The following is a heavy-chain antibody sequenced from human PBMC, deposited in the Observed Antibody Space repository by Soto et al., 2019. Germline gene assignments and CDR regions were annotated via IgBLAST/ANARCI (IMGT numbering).Heavy chain of an antibody. CDR1: GFTFSSYG. V-gene: IGHV3-30*18. CDR3: AKKYSSAWSPRNAH. J-gene: IGHJ4*02. Sequence: PGGSLRLSCAASGFTFSSYGMHWVRQAPGKGLEWVAVISYDGSNKYYADSVKGRFTISRDNSKNTLYLQMNSLRTEDTAVYYCAKKYSSAWSPRNAHWGQGTLVPVSS. CDR2: ISYDGSNK. D-gene: IGHD6-19*01.